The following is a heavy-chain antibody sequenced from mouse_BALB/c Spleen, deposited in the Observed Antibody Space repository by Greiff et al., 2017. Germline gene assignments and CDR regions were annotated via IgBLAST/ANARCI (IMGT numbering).Heavy chain of an antibody. CDR2: ISSGSSTI. CDR3: ARVYGSSYAYAMDY. CDR1: GFTFSSFG. Sequence: EVKVEESGGGLVQPGGSRKLSCAASGFTFSSFGMHWVRQAPEKGLEWVAYISSGSSTIYYADTVKGRFTISRDNPKNTLFLQMTSLRSEDTAMYYCARVYGSSYAYAMDYWGQGTSVTVSS. V-gene: IGHV5-17*02. D-gene: IGHD1-1*01. J-gene: IGHJ4*01.